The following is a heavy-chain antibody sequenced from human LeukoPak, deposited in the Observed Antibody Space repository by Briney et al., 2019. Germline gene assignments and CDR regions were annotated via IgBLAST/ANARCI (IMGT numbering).Heavy chain of an antibody. V-gene: IGHV1-46*01. J-gene: IGHJ4*02. CDR3: ARMGTGYYDSSGLPPDY. CDR1: GYTFTSYY. D-gene: IGHD3-22*01. CDR2: INPSGGST. Sequence: ASVKVSCKASGYTFTSYYMHWVRQAPGQGLEWMGIINPSGGSTSYAQKFQGGVTMTRDTSTSTVYMELSSLRSEDTAVYYCARMGTGYYDSSGLPPDYWGRGTLVTVSS.